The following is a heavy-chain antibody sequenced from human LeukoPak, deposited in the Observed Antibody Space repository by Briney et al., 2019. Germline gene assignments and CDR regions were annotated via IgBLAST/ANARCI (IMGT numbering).Heavy chain of an antibody. V-gene: IGHV3-48*03. D-gene: IGHD4-17*01. J-gene: IGHJ4*02. CDR3: AREAAGSTTVEFDY. Sequence: GGSLRLSCAASGFTFSSYEMNWVRQAPGKGLEWVSYISTSGSTIYYADSVKGRFTISRDNAKNSPYLQMNSLTAEDTAVYYCAREAAGSTTVEFDYWGQGTLVTVSS. CDR2: ISTSGSTI. CDR1: GFTFSSYE.